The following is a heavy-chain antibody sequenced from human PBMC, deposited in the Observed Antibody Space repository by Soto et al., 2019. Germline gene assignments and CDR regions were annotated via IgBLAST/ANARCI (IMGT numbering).Heavy chain of an antibody. V-gene: IGHV1-2*02. CDR2: INPNSGDT. J-gene: IGHJ4*02. CDR1: GYTFTDDF. CDR3: ARRATERNFDS. Sequence: ASVKVSCKASGYTFTDDFIHWVRQAPGQGLEWVGWINPNSGDTGYAENFRGRVTMTRDTSISTAFMELSRLRSDDTATYYCARRATERNFDSWGQGTLVTVSS. D-gene: IGHD2-21*02.